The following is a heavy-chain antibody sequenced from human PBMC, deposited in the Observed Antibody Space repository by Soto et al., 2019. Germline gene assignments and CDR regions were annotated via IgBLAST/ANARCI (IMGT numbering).Heavy chain of an antibody. CDR3: TWLPSVPPGMPATEDYYYMYV. J-gene: IGHJ6*03. Sequence: QLQLQESGPGLVKPSETLSLTCTVSGGSISSSGSYWGWIRQPPGKGLEYIGSMYHSGSTYYNPSLFSRVHISLDTPKNQFSLKLSSMTAADTAVYYCTWLPSVPPGMPATEDYYYMYVWGRGSTVSASS. V-gene: IGHV4-39*01. CDR2: MYHSGST. D-gene: IGHD1-26*01. CDR1: GGSISSSGSY.